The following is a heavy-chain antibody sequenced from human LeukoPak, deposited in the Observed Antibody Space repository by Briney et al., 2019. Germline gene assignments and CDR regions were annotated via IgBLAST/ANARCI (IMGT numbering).Heavy chain of an antibody. CDR3: ARSLAAAGFGFDY. D-gene: IGHD6-13*01. CDR1: GYTFTSYD. Sequence: ASVNVSCKASGYTFTSYDINWVRQATGQGLAWMGWMNPNSGNTGYAQKFQGRVTMTRNTSISTAYMELSSLRSEDTAVYYCARSLAAAGFGFDYWGQGTLVTVSS. V-gene: IGHV1-8*02. CDR2: MNPNSGNT. J-gene: IGHJ4*02.